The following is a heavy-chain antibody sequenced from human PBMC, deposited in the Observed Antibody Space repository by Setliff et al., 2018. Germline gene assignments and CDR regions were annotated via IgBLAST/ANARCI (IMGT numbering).Heavy chain of an antibody. CDR3: ARGRIPRIFGVALNWFDP. V-gene: IGHV1-2*04. Sequence: ASVKVSCKASGYTFTGYYMHWVRQAPGQGLEWMGWINPNSGGTNYAQKFQGWVTMTRDTSISTAYMELSRLRSDDTAVYYCARGRIPRIFGVALNWFDPWGQGTLVTVSS. J-gene: IGHJ5*02. D-gene: IGHD3-3*02. CDR2: INPNSGGT. CDR1: GYTFTGYY.